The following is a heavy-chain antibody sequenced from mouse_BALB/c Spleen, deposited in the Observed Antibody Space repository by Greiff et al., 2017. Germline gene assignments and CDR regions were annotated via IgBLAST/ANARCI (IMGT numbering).Heavy chain of an antibody. CDR2: IWAGGST. CDR1: GFSLTSYG. J-gene: IGHJ4*01. D-gene: IGHD1-1*01. CDR3: ARDGAVVNYYAMDY. V-gene: IGHV2-9*02. Sequence: VQLQESGPGLVAPSQSLSITCTVSGFSLTSYGVHWVRQPPGKGLEWLGVIWAGGSTNYNSALMSRLSISKDNSKSQVFLKMNSLQTDDTAMYYCARDGAVVNYYAMDYWGQGTSVTVSS.